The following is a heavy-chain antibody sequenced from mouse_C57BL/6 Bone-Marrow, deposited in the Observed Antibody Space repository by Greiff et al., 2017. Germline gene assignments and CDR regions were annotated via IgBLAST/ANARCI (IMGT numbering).Heavy chain of an antibody. J-gene: IGHJ2*01. V-gene: IGHV1-74*01. Sequence: VQLQQPGADLVKPGASVKLSCKASGYTFTSYGMHWVKQSTGQGLEWIGKINPTGSDTDYNQKFKGKATLTVDKSSSTAYMQLSSLTSEDSAVYNCAREDNGSTHDYWGQGPT. D-gene: IGHD5-1*01. CDR1: GYTFTSYG. CDR2: INPTGSDT. CDR3: AREDNGSTHDY.